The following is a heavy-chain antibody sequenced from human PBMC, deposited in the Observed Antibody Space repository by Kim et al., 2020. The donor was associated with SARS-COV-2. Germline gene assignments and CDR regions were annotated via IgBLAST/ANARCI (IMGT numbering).Heavy chain of an antibody. J-gene: IGHJ4*02. CDR1: GFIFRNYW. V-gene: IGHV3-7*05. Sequence: GGSLRLSCVASGFIFRNYWMHWVRQAPGKGLEWVASLKDDGSEKRYVDSVRGRFTISRDNAKNSLYLQMSSLRADDTAIYYCASDTGWHFDNWGQVTLVT. CDR3: ASDTGWHFDN. CDR2: LKDDGSEK. D-gene: IGHD6-19*01.